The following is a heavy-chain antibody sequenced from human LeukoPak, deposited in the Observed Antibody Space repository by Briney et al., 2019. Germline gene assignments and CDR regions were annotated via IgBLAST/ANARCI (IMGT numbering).Heavy chain of an antibody. Sequence: SETLSLTCGVYGGSFSGYHWSWIRLRPGKGLEWIGDINHSGSTHYNPSLKSRVTISVDTSNNQFPLKLHSVTAADTAVYYCARGFPSSSLWFDPWGQGTLVTVSS. CDR1: GGSFSGYH. CDR3: ARGFPSSSLWFDP. D-gene: IGHD6-6*01. V-gene: IGHV4-34*01. CDR2: INHSGST. J-gene: IGHJ5*02.